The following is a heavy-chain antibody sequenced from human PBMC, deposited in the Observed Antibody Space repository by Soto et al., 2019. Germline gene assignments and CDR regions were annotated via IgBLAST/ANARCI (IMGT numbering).Heavy chain of an antibody. CDR1: GGSISSSSYY. J-gene: IGHJ4*02. D-gene: IGHD6-6*01. Sequence: QLQLQESGPGLVKPSETLSLTCTVSGGSISSSSYYWGWIRQPPGKGLGWIGSIYYSGSTYYNPSLKSRVTISVDTSKNQFSLKLSSVTAADTAVYYCARYSSLTLGWGQGTLVTVSS. V-gene: IGHV4-39*01. CDR3: ARYSSLTLG. CDR2: IYYSGST.